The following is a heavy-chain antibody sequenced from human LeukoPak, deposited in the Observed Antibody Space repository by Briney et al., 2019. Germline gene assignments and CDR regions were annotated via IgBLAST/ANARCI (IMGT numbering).Heavy chain of an antibody. CDR2: ISGSGSTT. D-gene: IGHD2-15*01. J-gene: IGHJ4*02. Sequence: PGRSLRLSCAASGFTFSTYAMNWVRQAPGKGLEWVSGISGSGSTTYYADSVKGRFTISRDNSKNTLYLQMNSLRAEDTAVYFCAKGYCSNGSCYLFDYWGQGTLVSVSS. CDR3: AKGYCSNGSCYLFDY. CDR1: GFTFSTYA. V-gene: IGHV3-23*01.